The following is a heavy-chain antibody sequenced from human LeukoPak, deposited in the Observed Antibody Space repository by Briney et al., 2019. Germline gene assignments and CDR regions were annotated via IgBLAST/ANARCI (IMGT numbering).Heavy chain of an antibody. V-gene: IGHV3-23*01. Sequence: GGSLRLSCAASGFTFSSSAMSWVRQAPGKGLEWVSAISNNGGYTYYADSVQGRFTISRDNSKSTLCLQMNSLRAEDTAVFYCAKQLGYCSDGSCYFPYWGQGTLVTVSS. CDR1: GFTFSSSA. CDR3: AKQLGYCSDGSCYFPY. D-gene: IGHD2-15*01. CDR2: ISNNGGYT. J-gene: IGHJ4*02.